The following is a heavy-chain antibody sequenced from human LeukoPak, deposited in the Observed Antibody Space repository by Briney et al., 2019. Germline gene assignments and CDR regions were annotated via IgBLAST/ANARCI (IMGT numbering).Heavy chain of an antibody. J-gene: IGHJ4*02. V-gene: IGHV3-33*01. D-gene: IGHD3-22*01. CDR2: IWYDGSNK. CDR1: GFTFSSYG. CDR3: AREKYYYDSSPDY. Sequence: GGSLRLSCAASGFTFSSYGMHWVRQAPGKGLEWVAVIWYDGSNKYYADSVKGRFTISRDNSKNTLYLQMNSPRAEDTAVYYCAREKYYYDSSPDYWGQGTLVTVSS.